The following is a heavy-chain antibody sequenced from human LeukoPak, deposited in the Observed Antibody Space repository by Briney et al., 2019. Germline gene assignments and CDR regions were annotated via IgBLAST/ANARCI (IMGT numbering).Heavy chain of an antibody. Sequence: ASVTVSCKASGYTFTGYYMHWVRQAPGQGLEWMGWINPNSGGTNYAQKFQGRVTMTRDTSISTAYMELSRLRSDDTAVYYCARVSWFGEFLPHSWFDPWGQGTLVTVSS. D-gene: IGHD3-10*01. CDR3: ARVSWFGEFLPHSWFDP. V-gene: IGHV1-2*02. CDR2: INPNSGGT. CDR1: GYTFTGYY. J-gene: IGHJ5*02.